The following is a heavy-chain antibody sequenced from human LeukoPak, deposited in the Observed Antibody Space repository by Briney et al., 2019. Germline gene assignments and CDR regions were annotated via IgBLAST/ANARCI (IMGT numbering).Heavy chain of an antibody. CDR1: GGSISSSSYY. V-gene: IGHV4-39*07. Sequence: SETLSLTCTVSGGSISSSSYYWGWIRQPPGKGLEWIGSIYYSGSTYYNPSLKSRVTISVDTSKNQFSLKLSSVTAADTAVYYCARETKWGGSYYSDYWGQGTLVTVSS. J-gene: IGHJ4*02. CDR3: ARETKWGGSYYSDY. CDR2: IYYSGST. D-gene: IGHD1-26*01.